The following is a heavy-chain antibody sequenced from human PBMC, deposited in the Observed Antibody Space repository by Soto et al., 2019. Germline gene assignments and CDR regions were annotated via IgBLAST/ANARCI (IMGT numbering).Heavy chain of an antibody. CDR2: MNPNSGNT. Sequence: GASVKVSCKASGYTFTSYDINWVRQATGQGLEWMGWMNPNSGNTGYAQKFQGRVTMTRNTSISTAYMELSSLRSEDTAVYYCATTLYYYDSSGYYYGAFDIWGQGTMVTVSS. V-gene: IGHV1-8*01. J-gene: IGHJ3*02. CDR3: ATTLYYYDSSGYYYGAFDI. CDR1: GYTFTSYD. D-gene: IGHD3-22*01.